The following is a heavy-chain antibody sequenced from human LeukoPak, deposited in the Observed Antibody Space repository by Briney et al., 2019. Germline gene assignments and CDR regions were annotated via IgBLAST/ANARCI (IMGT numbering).Heavy chain of an antibody. J-gene: IGHJ5*02. CDR3: ARGPSYYGSGSYYPPRFDP. CDR2: INPSGGRT. V-gene: IGHV1-46*01. Sequence: GASVKVSSKASGYTFTSYYMHWVRQAPGQGLEWMGIINPSGGRTTYAQKFQGRVTMTRDTSTSTVYMELSSLRSEDTAVYYCARGPSYYGSGSYYPPRFDPWGQGTLVTVSS. CDR1: GYTFTSYY. D-gene: IGHD3-10*01.